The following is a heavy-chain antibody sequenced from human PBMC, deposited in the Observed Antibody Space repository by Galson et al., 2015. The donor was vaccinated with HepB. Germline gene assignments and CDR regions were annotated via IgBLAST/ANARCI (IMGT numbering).Heavy chain of an antibody. CDR1: GFTFSSYA. Sequence: SLRLSCAASGFTFSSYAMSWVRQAPGKGLEWVSAISGSGGSTYYADSVKGRFTISRDNSKNTLYLQMNSLRAEDTAVYYCARDRFPAGYCSGGSCPRFDYWGQGTLVTVSS. V-gene: IGHV3-23*01. CDR2: ISGSGGST. CDR3: ARDRFPAGYCSGGSCPRFDY. J-gene: IGHJ4*02. D-gene: IGHD2-15*01.